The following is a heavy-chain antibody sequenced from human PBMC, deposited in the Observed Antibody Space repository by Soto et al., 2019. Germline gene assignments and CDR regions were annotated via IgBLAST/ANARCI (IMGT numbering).Heavy chain of an antibody. CDR1: VYSVSSNSAA. Sequence: SQTLSLTCAISVYSVSSNSAAWNWIRQSPSRGLEWLGRTYYRSKWYKEYAASVRSRITINPDTSKNQFSLQLNSVSPEDTAVYYCVRNVGWLEPWGQGSLVTVSS. J-gene: IGHJ5*02. D-gene: IGHD2-15*01. CDR2: TYYRSKWYK. V-gene: IGHV6-1*01. CDR3: VRNVGWLEP.